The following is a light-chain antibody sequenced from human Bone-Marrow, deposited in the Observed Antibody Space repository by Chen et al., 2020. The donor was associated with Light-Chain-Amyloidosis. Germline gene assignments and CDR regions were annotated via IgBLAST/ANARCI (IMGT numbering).Light chain of an antibody. J-gene: IGLJ3*02. CDR2: DDS. CDR1: NIGSTS. V-gene: IGLV3-21*02. CDR3: QVWDRSSERPV. Sequence: SYVLTQPSSVSVAPGQTATISCGGHNIGSTSVHWYQQTPGQAPLLVVYDDSDRPSGIPERLSGSNSGNTATLTISGGEAGDEADYYCQVWDRSSERPVFGGGTKLTVL.